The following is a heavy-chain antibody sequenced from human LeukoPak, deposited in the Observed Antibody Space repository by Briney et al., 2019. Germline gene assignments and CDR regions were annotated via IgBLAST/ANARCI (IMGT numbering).Heavy chain of an antibody. CDR1: GGSISSYY. D-gene: IGHD6-13*01. CDR2: IYYSGST. Sequence: SETLSLTCTVSGGSISSYYWSWIRQPPGKGLEWIGYIYYSGSTNYNPSLKSRVTISVDTSKNQFSLKLSSVTAADTAVYYCARAREAAGTLGFDYWGQGTLVTVSS. CDR3: ARAREAAGTLGFDY. V-gene: IGHV4-59*01. J-gene: IGHJ4*02.